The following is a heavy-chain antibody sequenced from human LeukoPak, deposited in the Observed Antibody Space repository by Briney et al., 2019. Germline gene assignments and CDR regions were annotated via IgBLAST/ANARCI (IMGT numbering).Heavy chain of an antibody. J-gene: IGHJ4*02. CDR2: VKKDRSEK. Sequence: GCCLPLSCAASGLTFNPYWMTWVRQAPGKGLDWVANVKKDRSEKYYGDSVKGRFTISRDNAKNSLYLQMDSLRAEDTAVYYCARELTTQTKASCSGGNCLGYFDYCGQGTLVTVSS. V-gene: IGHV3-7*01. D-gene: IGHD2-15*01. CDR1: GLTFNPYW. CDR3: ARELTTQTKASCSGGNCLGYFDY.